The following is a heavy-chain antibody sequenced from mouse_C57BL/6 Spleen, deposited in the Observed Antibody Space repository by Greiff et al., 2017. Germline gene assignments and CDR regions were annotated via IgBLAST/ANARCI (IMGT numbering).Heavy chain of an antibody. V-gene: IGHV1-80*01. CDR3: ARLDMVTTYYFDY. D-gene: IGHD2-2*01. Sequence: QVQLKQSGAELVKPGASVKISCKASGYAFSSYWMNWVKQRPGKGLEWIGQIYPGDGDTNYNGKFKGKATLTADKSSSTAYMQLSSLTSEDSAVYFCARLDMVTTYYFDYWGQGTTLTVSS. J-gene: IGHJ2*01. CDR1: GYAFSSYW. CDR2: IYPGDGDT.